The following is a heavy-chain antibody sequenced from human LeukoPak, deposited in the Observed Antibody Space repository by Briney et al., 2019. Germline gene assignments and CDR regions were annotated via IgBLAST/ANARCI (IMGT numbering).Heavy chain of an antibody. V-gene: IGHV1-18*01. CDR2: ISAYNGNT. CDR1: GYTFTSYG. J-gene: IGHJ4*02. Sequence: GASVKVSCKASGYTFTSYGISWVRQAPGQGLEWMGWISAYNGNTNYAQKLQGRVTMTTDTSTSTAYMELRSLRSDDTAVYYCARTPTYDFWSGYYGYFDYWGQGTLVTVSS. D-gene: IGHD3-3*01. CDR3: ARTPTYDFWSGYYGYFDY.